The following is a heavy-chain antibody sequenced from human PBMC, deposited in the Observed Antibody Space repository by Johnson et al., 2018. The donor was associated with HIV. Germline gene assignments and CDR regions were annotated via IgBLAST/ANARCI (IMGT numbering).Heavy chain of an antibody. J-gene: IGHJ3*02. CDR3: ARGVRDSSGYPFAFDI. D-gene: IGHD3-22*01. V-gene: IGHV3-11*01. CDR1: GFTFSTYA. Sequence: QVQLVESGGGVVQPGRSLRLSCAASGFTFSTYAMSWIRQAPGKGLEWISYISRSGSTIYYADSVKGRFTISRDNAKNSLYVQMNSLRAEDTALYYCARGVRDSSGYPFAFDIWGQGTMVIVPS. CDR2: ISRSGSTI.